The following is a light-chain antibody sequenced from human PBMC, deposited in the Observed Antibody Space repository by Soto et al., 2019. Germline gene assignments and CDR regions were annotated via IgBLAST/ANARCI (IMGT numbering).Light chain of an antibody. V-gene: IGLV3-21*04. Sequence: SYELTQPPSVSLAPGETASIACGGDNIGRKSVHWYQQKPAQAPVVVMYYDRDRPSGIPERFSGSNSGNTATLTISWVEAGDEADYYCQVYDSSSDHFVFGTGTKVTVL. CDR3: QVYDSSSDHFV. J-gene: IGLJ1*01. CDR1: NIGRKS. CDR2: YDR.